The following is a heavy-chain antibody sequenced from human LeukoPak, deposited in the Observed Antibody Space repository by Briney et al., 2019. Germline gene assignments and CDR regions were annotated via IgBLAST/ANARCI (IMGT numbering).Heavy chain of an antibody. Sequence: GGSLRLSCAASGFTVSSNYMSWVRQAPGKGLEWVSVIYSGGSTYHADSVKGRFTISRDNSKNTLYLQMNSLRAEDTAVYYCASRRPVYALNYYYYMDVWGKGTTVTVSS. CDR3: ASRRPVYALNYYYYMDV. V-gene: IGHV3-66*02. J-gene: IGHJ6*03. D-gene: IGHD3-16*01. CDR2: IYSGGST. CDR1: GFTVSSNY.